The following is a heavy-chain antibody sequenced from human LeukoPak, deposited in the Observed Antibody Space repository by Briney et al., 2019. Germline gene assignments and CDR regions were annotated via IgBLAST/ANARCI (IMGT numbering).Heavy chain of an antibody. V-gene: IGHV3-7*01. CDR2: IKQDRSEK. Sequence: GGSLRLSCAASGFTFSSYWMSWVRQAPGKGLEWVANIKQDRSEKYYVDSVKGRLTISRDNSKNTLYLQMNSLRAEDTAVYYCAREGPRGNSQFDYWGQGTLVTVSS. D-gene: IGHD2/OR15-2a*01. J-gene: IGHJ4*02. CDR3: AREGPRGNSQFDY. CDR1: GFTFSSYW.